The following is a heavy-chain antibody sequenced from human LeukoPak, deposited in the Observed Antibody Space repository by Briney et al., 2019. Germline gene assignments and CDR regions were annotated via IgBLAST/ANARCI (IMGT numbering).Heavy chain of an antibody. CDR2: ISYDGSNK. D-gene: IGHD2-15*01. CDR3: ARDQTGFCSGSSCLGSTFDY. J-gene: IGHJ4*02. CDR1: GFILSDYN. Sequence: GGSLRLSCAASGFILSDYNMHWVRQAPGKGLEWVAVISYDGSNKYYADSVKGRFTISRDNSKYTLYLQMNSLRAEDTAVYYCARDQTGFCSGSSCLGSTFDYWGQGTLVTVSS. V-gene: IGHV3-30*04.